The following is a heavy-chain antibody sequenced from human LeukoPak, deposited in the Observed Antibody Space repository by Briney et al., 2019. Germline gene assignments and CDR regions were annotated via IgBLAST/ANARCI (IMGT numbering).Heavy chain of an antibody. V-gene: IGHV3-21*01. D-gene: IGHD1-26*01. J-gene: IGHJ4*02. CDR3: ARDGKYSGSY. CDR1: GFTFSRFG. Sequence: GGSLRLSCAASGFTFSRFGMNWVRQAPGKGLEWVSSISSSSSYIYYADPVKGRFTISRDNAKNSLYLQMNSLRAEDTAVYYCARDGKYSGSYWGQGTLVTVSS. CDR2: ISSSSSYI.